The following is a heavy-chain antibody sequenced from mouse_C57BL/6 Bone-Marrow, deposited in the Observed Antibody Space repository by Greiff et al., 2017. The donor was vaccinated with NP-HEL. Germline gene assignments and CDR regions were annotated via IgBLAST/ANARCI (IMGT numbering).Heavy chain of an antibody. CDR3: ARSYYYGSSCWYFDV. D-gene: IGHD1-1*01. V-gene: IGHV1-81*01. CDR1: GYTFTSYG. Sequence: VQLQQSGAELARPGASVKLSCKASGYTFTSYGISWVKQRTGQGLEWIGEIYPRSGNTYYNEKFKGKATLTADKSSSTAYMELRSLTSEDSAVYFCARSYYYGSSCWYFDVWGTGTTVTVSS. CDR2: IYPRSGNT. J-gene: IGHJ1*03.